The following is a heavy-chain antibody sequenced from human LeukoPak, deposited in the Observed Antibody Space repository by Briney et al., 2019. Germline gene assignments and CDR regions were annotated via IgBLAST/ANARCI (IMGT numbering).Heavy chain of an antibody. J-gene: IGHJ4*02. CDR3: AKDPATVTEYYFDY. D-gene: IGHD4-17*01. V-gene: IGHV3-33*06. Sequence: PGGSLRLSCAASGFTFSAYGMHWVRQAPGKGLEWVAVIWYDGSYKNYADSVKGRFTISRDNSKNTLYLQMNSLRAEDTAVYYCAKDPATVTEYYFDYWGQGTLVTVSS. CDR2: IWYDGSYK. CDR1: GFTFSAYG.